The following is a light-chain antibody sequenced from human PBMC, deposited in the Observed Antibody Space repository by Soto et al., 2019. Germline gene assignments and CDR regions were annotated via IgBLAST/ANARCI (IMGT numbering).Light chain of an antibody. Sequence: EIVLTQSPGTLSLSPGKRATLSCRASQSISSSYLAWYQRRLGQAPRLLIYGASSRATGIPDRFSGSGSGTEFTLTISRLEPEDFAVYYCQQYGSSSWTFGQGTKVDIK. CDR1: QSISSSY. CDR3: QQYGSSSWT. J-gene: IGKJ1*01. CDR2: GAS. V-gene: IGKV3-20*01.